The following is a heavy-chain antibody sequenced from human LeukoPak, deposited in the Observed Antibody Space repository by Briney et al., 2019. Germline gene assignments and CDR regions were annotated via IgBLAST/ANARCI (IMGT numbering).Heavy chain of an antibody. Sequence: GGSLRLSCAASGFTVSSNYMSWVRQAPGKGLEWVSVIYSGGSTYYADSVKGRFTISRDNSKNTLYLQMNSLRAEDTAVYYCAKESTVVTPLTFDYWGQGTLVTVSS. J-gene: IGHJ4*02. CDR1: GFTVSSNY. V-gene: IGHV3-53*01. D-gene: IGHD4-23*01. CDR3: AKESTVVTPLTFDY. CDR2: IYSGGST.